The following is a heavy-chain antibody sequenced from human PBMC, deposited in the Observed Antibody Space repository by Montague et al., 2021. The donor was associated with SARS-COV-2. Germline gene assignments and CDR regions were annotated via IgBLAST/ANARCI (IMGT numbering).Heavy chain of an antibody. CDR3: TGQRWRGRFDP. V-gene: IGHV4-39*01. CDR2: VHWRGXT. D-gene: IGHD2-15*01. Sequence: SETLSLTCAVSGASVYSNADHLNSDYWAWVRQSPWRGLEWIGSVHWRGXTWQSPSFRGRLTMSVDTSKNSVSLRLTSVTAADTAMYYCTGQRWRGRFDPWGLGTLVIVSS. J-gene: IGHJ5*02. CDR1: GASVYSNADHLNSDY.